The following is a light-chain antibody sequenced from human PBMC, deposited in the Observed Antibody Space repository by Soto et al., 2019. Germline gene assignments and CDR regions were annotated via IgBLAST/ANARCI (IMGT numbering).Light chain of an antibody. CDR2: RTS. CDR1: QGVSVY. V-gene: IGKV1-5*03. CDR3: QQYSGTFLT. Sequence: IQMIQSPSTLSASVGDTVTITCRASQGVSVYLAWYQHKPGKAPKVLIHRTSTLESGVPSRFSGSRSGTEFTLTISDLEPDDFATYYCQQYSGTFLTFGGGTK. J-gene: IGKJ4*01.